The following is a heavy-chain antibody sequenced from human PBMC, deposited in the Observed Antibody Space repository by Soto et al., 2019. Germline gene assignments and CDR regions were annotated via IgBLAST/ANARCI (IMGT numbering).Heavy chain of an antibody. J-gene: IGHJ4*02. V-gene: IGHV3-21*01. CDR3: ATEGYSSDWYPDY. CDR2: ISSTSRYS. CDR1: GFTFSSNS. Sequence: EVQLVESGGGLVQPGGSLRLSCTASGFTFSSNSMNWVRQAPGKGLEWVSCISSTSRYSYYADSVKGRFTISRDNAKNSLYLQMYSLRVEDTALYYCATEGYSSDWYPDYWGQGTLVTVTS. D-gene: IGHD6-19*01.